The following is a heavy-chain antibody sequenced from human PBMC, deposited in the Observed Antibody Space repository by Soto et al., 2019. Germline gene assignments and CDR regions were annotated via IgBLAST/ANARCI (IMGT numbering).Heavy chain of an antibody. V-gene: IGHV3-33*01. Sequence: WSLRLSCAPSGFTFSTYGMHWVRQAPGKGLEWVAVIWYDGSNKYYADSVKGRFTISRDNSKNTLYLQMNSLRAEDTAVYYCARPEYSYGSVYCGMDVWGQGTTVTVSS. CDR3: ARPEYSYGSVYCGMDV. D-gene: IGHD5-18*01. J-gene: IGHJ6*02. CDR2: IWYDGSNK. CDR1: GFTFSTYG.